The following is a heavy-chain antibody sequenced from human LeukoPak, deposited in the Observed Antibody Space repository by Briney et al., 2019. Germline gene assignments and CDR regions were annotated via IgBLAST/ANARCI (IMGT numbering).Heavy chain of an antibody. CDR3: ARPREDEGYYFDY. J-gene: IGHJ4*02. D-gene: IGHD6-13*01. CDR2: IDSNGSST. Sequence: GRSLRLSCAASGFTFSSYGMHWVRQAPGKGLVWVSRIDSNGSSTSYADSVKGRFTISRDNAKNTLYLQMNSLRAEDTAVYYCARPREDEGYYFDYWGQGTLVTVSS. V-gene: IGHV3-74*01. CDR1: GFTFSSYG.